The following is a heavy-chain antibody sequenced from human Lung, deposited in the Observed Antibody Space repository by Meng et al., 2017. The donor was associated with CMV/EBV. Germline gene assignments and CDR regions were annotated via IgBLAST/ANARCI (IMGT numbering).Heavy chain of an antibody. V-gene: IGHV1-2*02. Sequence: ASXXVSXKASGYTFTDYYMHWVRQAPGQGLEWMGWINPNSGGTNYAQKFHDRVTMTRDTSISTAYMELRRLTSDDSAVYYCATLPPVAARYYYNGVDVWGQGTTVTVSS. CDR2: INPNSGGT. D-gene: IGHD6-19*01. CDR1: GYTFTDYY. J-gene: IGHJ6*02. CDR3: ATLPPVAARYYYNGVDV.